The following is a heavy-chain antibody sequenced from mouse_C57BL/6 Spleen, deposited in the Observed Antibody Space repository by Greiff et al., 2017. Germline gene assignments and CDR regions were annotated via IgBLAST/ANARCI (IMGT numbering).Heavy chain of an antibody. V-gene: IGHV5-17*01. CDR2: ISSGSSII. J-gene: IGHJ2*01. CDR1: GFTFSDYG. CDR3: ARGHFDY. Sequence: EVHLVESGGGLVKPGGSLKLSCAASGFTFSDYGMHWVRQAPEKGLEWVAYISSGSSIIYYADTVKGRFTISRDNAKNTLFLQMTSLRSEDTAMYYCARGHFDYWGQGTTLTVSS.